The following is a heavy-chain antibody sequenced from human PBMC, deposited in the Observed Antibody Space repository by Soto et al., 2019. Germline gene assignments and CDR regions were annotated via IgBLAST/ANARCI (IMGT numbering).Heavy chain of an antibody. CDR2: IVPIYRTA. D-gene: IGHD6-13*01. V-gene: IGHV1-69*13. Sequence: SVEVSCKAYGGTLSSYRFTWVRQARGQGLEWLGGIVPIYRTADYAQKFQGRVTITADESTRTVYMELSSLKSQDTALYYCARDSGAKLSSSWGQGTLVTVSS. J-gene: IGHJ4*02. CDR3: ARDSGAKLSSS. CDR1: GGTLSSYR.